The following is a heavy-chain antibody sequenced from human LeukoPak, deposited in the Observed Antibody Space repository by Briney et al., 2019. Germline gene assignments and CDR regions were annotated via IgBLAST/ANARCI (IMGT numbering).Heavy chain of an antibody. V-gene: IGHV3-74*01. Sequence: PGGSLRLSCAASGFTFSDYWMHWVRQAPGKGLVWVSRIKTDGRDTNYADSVKGRFTISRDNAKNTLYLQMNSLRAEDTAVYYCARIMGPDYWGQGTLVTVSS. CDR1: GFTFSDYW. CDR3: ARIMGPDY. CDR2: IKTDGRDT. D-gene: IGHD3-16*01. J-gene: IGHJ4*02.